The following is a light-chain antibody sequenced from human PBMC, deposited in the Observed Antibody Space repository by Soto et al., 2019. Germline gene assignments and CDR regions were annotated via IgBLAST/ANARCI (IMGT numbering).Light chain of an antibody. CDR1: QSISSSY. CDR3: QQYGSSPWT. Sequence: EVVLTQSPGTLSLFPGERATLSCRASQSISSSYLAWYQQKPGQAPRLLIYDASSRATGIPDRFSGSGSGTDFTLTISRQEPEDFAVYYCQQYGSSPWTFGQGTRVDIK. V-gene: IGKV3-20*01. CDR2: DAS. J-gene: IGKJ1*01.